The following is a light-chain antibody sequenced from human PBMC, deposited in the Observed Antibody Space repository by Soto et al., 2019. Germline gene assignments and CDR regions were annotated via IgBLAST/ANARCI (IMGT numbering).Light chain of an antibody. Sequence: EIVLTQSPGTLSLSPGERATLSCRASQSVSSSYLAWYQQKPGQAPTLLIYGASSRATGIPDRFSGSGSGTDFILTISRLEPEDFAVYYCQQPGSSPETFGQGTQVEIK. V-gene: IGKV3-20*01. CDR3: QQPGSSPET. CDR2: GAS. CDR1: QSVSSSY. J-gene: IGKJ1*01.